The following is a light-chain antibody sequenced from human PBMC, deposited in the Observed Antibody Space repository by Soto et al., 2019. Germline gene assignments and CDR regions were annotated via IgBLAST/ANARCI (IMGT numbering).Light chain of an antibody. CDR2: DAS. Sequence: EIPMTQSPSTLAACVGDSASIXWRASQSVPSGLDWFQQKPGKAPNLLIDDASSLEGGAPSRFSGSGSGTAFTPTISSLQPDDFATYYCQQYNSYSRTFGQGTKVDI. CDR3: QQYNSYSRT. V-gene: IGKV1-5*01. J-gene: IGKJ1*01. CDR1: QSVPSG.